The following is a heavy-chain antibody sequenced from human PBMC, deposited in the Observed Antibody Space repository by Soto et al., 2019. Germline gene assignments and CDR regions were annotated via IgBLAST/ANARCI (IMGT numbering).Heavy chain of an antibody. CDR3: ARDTGPNGYNYYYFGMDV. J-gene: IGHJ6*02. CDR2: ISYDGSDK. Sequence: QVHLVESGGGVVQPGRSLRLSCAASGFTFSNYAMHWVRQAPGKGLEWVAVISYDGSDKYNANSVKGRFTISRDNSKNKLYLQMNRLRAEDTAVYYCARDTGPNGYNYYYFGMDVWGQGTTVTVSS. V-gene: IGHV3-30-3*01. CDR1: GFTFSNYA. D-gene: IGHD5-18*01.